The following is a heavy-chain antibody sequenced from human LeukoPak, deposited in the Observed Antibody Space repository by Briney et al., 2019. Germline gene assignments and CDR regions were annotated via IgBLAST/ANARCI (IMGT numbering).Heavy chain of an antibody. CDR3: ARDRRGDFEY. V-gene: IGHV3-48*01. Sequence: PGGSLRLSCAASGFTFSTYSMTWVRQAPGKGLGWLSYIISSSTTIYYKDSVKGRFTVSRDNGRNSLYLRMTNLRVDDTAVYYFARDRRGDFEYWGQGILGTVSS. CDR2: IISSSTTI. D-gene: IGHD5-24*01. J-gene: IGHJ4*02. CDR1: GFTFSTYS.